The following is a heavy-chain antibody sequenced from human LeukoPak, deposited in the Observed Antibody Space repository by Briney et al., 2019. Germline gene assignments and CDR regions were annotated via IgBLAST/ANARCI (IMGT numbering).Heavy chain of an antibody. Sequence: GGSLRLSCAASGFTFSSYSMNWVRQAPGKGLEGVSYISNSSSTKYYADSVKGRFTISRDNAKNSLCLQMNSLRAEDTAVYYCAREDFGGTYYVVDDHWGQGTLVTVSS. CDR2: ISNSSSTK. V-gene: IGHV3-48*04. D-gene: IGHD3-22*01. CDR1: GFTFSSYS. CDR3: AREDFGGTYYVVDDH. J-gene: IGHJ4*02.